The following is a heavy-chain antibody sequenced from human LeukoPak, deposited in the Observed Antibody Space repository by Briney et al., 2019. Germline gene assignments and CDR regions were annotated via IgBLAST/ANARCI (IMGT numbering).Heavy chain of an antibody. J-gene: IGHJ6*02. Sequence: PGRSLRLFCSASGFTFSSYAMHWVRQAPGKGLEWVAVISYDGSNKYYADSVKGRFTISRDNSKNTLYLQMNSLRAEDTAVYYCARELGYCSSTSCDWVRYYYGMDVWGQGTTVTVSS. CDR1: GFTFSSYA. V-gene: IGHV3-30-3*01. CDR3: ARELGYCSSTSCDWVRYYYGMDV. D-gene: IGHD2-2*01. CDR2: ISYDGSNK.